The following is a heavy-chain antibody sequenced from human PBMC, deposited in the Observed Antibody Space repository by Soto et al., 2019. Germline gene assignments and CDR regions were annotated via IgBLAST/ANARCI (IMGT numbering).Heavy chain of an antibody. CDR1: GGTFSCYA. CDR3: ARGKYSSSWYEGGWFDP. J-gene: IGHJ5*02. Sequence: QMQLVQSRAEVKKPGSSVKVSCKASGGTFSCYAISWVRQAPGQGLEWMGGIIPIFGTANYAQKFQGRVTITADESTSTAYMELSSLRSEDTAVYYCARGKYSSSWYEGGWFDPWGQGTLVTVSS. D-gene: IGHD6-13*01. V-gene: IGHV1-69*01. CDR2: IIPIFGTA.